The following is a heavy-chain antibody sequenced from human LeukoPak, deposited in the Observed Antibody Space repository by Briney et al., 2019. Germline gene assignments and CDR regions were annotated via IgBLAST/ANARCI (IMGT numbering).Heavy chain of an antibody. CDR1: GFTFSSYS. V-gene: IGHV3-21*01. D-gene: IGHD3-22*01. Sequence: MAGGSLRLSCAASGFTFSSYSMNWVRQAPGKGLEWVSSISTGSSFIYYADSVKGRFTISRDIAKNSLYLQMNSLRAEDTAVYYRARTDYYDKRIDYWGQGTLVTVSS. CDR2: ISTGSSFI. J-gene: IGHJ4*02. CDR3: ARTDYYDKRIDY.